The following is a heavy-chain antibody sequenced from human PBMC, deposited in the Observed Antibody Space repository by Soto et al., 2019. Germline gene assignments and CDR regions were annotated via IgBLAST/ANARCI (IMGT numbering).Heavy chain of an antibody. J-gene: IGHJ4*02. CDR3: VTGDHADY. D-gene: IGHD3-10*01. V-gene: IGHV3-7*03. Sequence: EVQLLESGGGLVQPGGSLRLSCAASGFTTSTYWMGWFRQAPGRGLEWVATIKRDGTEKYYMDSLKGRFTISRDNAINSLYLQMSRLRAEDTAVYFCVTGDHADYWGQGTLVTVSS. CDR2: IKRDGTEK. CDR1: GFTTSTYW.